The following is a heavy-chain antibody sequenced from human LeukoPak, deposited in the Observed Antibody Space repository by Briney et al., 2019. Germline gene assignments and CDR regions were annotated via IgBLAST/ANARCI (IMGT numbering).Heavy chain of an antibody. J-gene: IGHJ4*02. CDR3: THSSLLGYCSSTSCYDFDY. D-gene: IGHD2-2*01. CDR2: IKSKTDGGTT. V-gene: IGHV3-15*01. Sequence: GGSLRLSCAASGFTFSNAWMSWVRQAPGKGLEWVGRIKSKTDGGTTDYAAPVKGRFTISRDDSKNTLYLQMNSLKTEDTAVYYCTHSSLLGYCSSTSCYDFDYWGQGTLVTVSS. CDR1: GFTFSNAW.